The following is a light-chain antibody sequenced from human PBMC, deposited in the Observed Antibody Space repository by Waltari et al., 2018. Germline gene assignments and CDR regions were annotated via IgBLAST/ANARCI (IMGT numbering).Light chain of an antibody. Sequence: EIVLTQSPGTLSLSPGERATLSCRACQSVSRALAWYQQKPGQAPRLLIYGASNRATGIPDRFSGSGSGTDFSLTISRLDPEDVAVYYCQHYERLPATFGQGTKVEIK. CDR2: GAS. CDR3: QHYERLPAT. CDR1: QSVSRA. J-gene: IGKJ1*01. V-gene: IGKV3-20*01.